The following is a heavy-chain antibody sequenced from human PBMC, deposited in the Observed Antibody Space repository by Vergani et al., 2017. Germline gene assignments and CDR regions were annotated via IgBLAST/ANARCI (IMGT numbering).Heavy chain of an antibody. D-gene: IGHD3-16*02. CDR2: INHSGST. J-gene: IGHJ4*02. CDR1: GGSISSSSYY. Sequence: QLQLQESGPGLVKPSETLSLTCTVSGGSISSSSYYWSWIRQPPGKGLEWIGEINHSGSTNYNPSLKSRVTISVDTSKNQFSLKLSSVTAADTAVYYCARGSYDYVWGSYRYSSGGCFDYWGQGTLVTVSS. V-gene: IGHV4-39*07. CDR3: ARGSYDYVWGSYRYSSGGCFDY.